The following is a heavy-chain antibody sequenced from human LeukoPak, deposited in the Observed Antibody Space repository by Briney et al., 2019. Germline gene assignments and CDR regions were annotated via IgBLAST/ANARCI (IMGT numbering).Heavy chain of an antibody. CDR1: GFTFSSYA. J-gene: IGHJ4*02. CDR3: AKRPAYYYDSSGNHYFDY. CDR2: ISGSGGST. Sequence: GGPLRLSCAASGFTFSSYAMSWVRQAPGKGLEWVSAISGSGGSTYYADSVKGRFTISRDNSKNTLYLQMNSLRAEDTAVYYCAKRPAYYYDSSGNHYFDYWGQGTLVTVSS. V-gene: IGHV3-23*01. D-gene: IGHD3-22*01.